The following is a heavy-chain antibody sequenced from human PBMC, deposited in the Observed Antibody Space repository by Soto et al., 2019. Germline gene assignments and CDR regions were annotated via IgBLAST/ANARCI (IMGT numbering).Heavy chain of an antibody. CDR1: GFTFINYA. CDR2: ISGGGDRA. CDR3: ARKVLGSTSRPDWWYFDL. Sequence: EVQLLESGGGLVQPGGSLRLSCVGSGFTFINYAMNWVRQTPGKGLEWVSTISGGGDRAFDADTVKGRFTISRDNSKNKVHLQMNSLGADDTAVYYCARKVLGSTSRPDWWYFDLWGRGTLVTVSS. V-gene: IGHV3-23*01. D-gene: IGHD2-2*01. J-gene: IGHJ2*01.